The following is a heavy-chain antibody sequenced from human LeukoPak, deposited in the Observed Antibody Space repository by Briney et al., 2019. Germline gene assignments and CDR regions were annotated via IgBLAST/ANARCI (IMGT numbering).Heavy chain of an antibody. CDR3: AREGSGSGWYSGNNWFDP. Sequence: ASVKVSCKASGYTFTSYAMHWVRQAPGQRLEWMGWINAGNGNTKYSREFQGRVTITRDTSASTAYMELSSLRPEDMAVYYCAREGSGSGWYSGNNWFDPWGQGTLVTVSS. CDR2: INAGNGNT. D-gene: IGHD6-19*01. CDR1: GYTFTSYA. V-gene: IGHV1-3*03. J-gene: IGHJ5*02.